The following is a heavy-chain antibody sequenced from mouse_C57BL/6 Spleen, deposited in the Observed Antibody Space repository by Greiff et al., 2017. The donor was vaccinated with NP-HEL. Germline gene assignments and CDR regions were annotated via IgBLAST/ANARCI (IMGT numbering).Heavy chain of an antibody. V-gene: IGHV1-52*01. J-gene: IGHJ3*01. Sequence: QVQLQQPGAELVRPGSSVKLSCKASGYTFTSYWMHWVKQRPIQGLEWIGNIDPSDSETHYNQKFKDKATLTVDKSSSTAYMQLSSLTSEDSAVYYCARYSSGYVGWFAYWGQGTLVTVSA. D-gene: IGHD3-2*02. CDR3: ARYSSGYVGWFAY. CDR1: GYTFTSYW. CDR2: IDPSDSET.